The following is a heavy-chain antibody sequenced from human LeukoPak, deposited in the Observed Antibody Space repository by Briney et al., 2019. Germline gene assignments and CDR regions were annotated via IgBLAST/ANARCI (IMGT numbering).Heavy chain of an antibody. CDR2: IYPSDSDT. CDR1: GYSVTTFW. D-gene: IGHD6-13*01. CDR3: ARKSSSWYV. J-gene: IGHJ4*02. Sequence: GESLQISCKGSGYSVTTFWVAWVRQMPGKGLEWLGIIYPSDSDTRYSPSFQGQVTISVDKSISTAYLQWSSLKASDTAMYYCARKSSSWYVWGQGTLVTVSS. V-gene: IGHV5-51*01.